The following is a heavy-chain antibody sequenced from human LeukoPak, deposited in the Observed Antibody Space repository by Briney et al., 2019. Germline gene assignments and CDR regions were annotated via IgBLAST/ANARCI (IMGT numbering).Heavy chain of an antibody. CDR1: AYTFTSYY. Sequence: ASVQVSCKASAYTFTSYYFNWVGQDTAPGREWMGWMNPNSGNTGYAQKFQGRVTMTRNTSIRTAYMELSSLRSEDTAVYYCARALRVGSVITYWGQGALVTASS. J-gene: IGHJ4*02. D-gene: IGHD3-22*01. CDR3: ARALRVGSVITY. CDR2: MNPNSGNT. V-gene: IGHV1-8*01.